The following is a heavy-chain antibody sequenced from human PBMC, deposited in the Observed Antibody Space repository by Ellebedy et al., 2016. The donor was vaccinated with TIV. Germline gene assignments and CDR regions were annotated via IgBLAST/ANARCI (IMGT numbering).Heavy chain of an antibody. J-gene: IGHJ4*02. CDR1: GFTFSSHW. D-gene: IGHD1-7*01. CDR2: IRQDGSEK. CDR3: AKTSRSESGIT. V-gene: IGHV3-7*01. Sequence: GESLKISCAASGFTFSSHWMSWVRQAPGKGLEWVANIRQDGSEKQYVDSVKGRLTISRDNAQNSLYLQMNSLRAEDTAVYYCAKTSRSESGITWGQGTLVTVSS.